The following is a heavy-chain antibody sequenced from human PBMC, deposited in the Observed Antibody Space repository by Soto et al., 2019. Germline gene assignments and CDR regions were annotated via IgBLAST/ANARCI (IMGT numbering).Heavy chain of an antibody. CDR2: IWYDGSNK. CDR3: ARGWQQLAYSMDV. V-gene: IGHV3-33*01. J-gene: IGHJ6*02. CDR1: GFTFSSYG. Sequence: PGGSLRLSCAASGFTFSSYGMHWVRQAPGKGLEWVAVIWYDGSNKYYADSVKGRFTISRDNSKNTLYLQMNSLRAEDTAVYYCARGWQQLAYSMDVWGQGTTVTAP. D-gene: IGHD6-13*01.